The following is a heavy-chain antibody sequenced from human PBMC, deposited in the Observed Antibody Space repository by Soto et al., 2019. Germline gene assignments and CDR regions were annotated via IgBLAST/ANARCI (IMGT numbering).Heavy chain of an antibody. D-gene: IGHD4-17*01. CDR1: GGTFSSYA. CDR3: ARDGRASYDYGDYGGGDYFDY. CDR2: IIPIFGTA. J-gene: IGHJ4*02. Sequence: QVQLVQSGAEVKKPGSSVKVSCKASGGTFSSYAISWVRQAPGQGLEWMGGIIPIFGTANYAQKFQGRVTITADESTSTAYMGLSSMRSEDTAVYYCARDGRASYDYGDYGGGDYFDYWGQGTLVTVSS. V-gene: IGHV1-69*12.